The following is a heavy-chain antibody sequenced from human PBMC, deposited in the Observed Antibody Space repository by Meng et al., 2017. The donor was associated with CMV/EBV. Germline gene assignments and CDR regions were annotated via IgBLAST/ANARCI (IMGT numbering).Heavy chain of an antibody. CDR2: ISYDGSNK. CDR3: ARDLGFVDTAMVSVY. J-gene: IGHJ4*02. Sequence: LSLTCAASGFTFSSYAMHWVRQAPGKGLEWVAVISYDGSNKYYADSVKGRFTISRDNSKNTLYLQMNSLRAEDTAVYYCARDLGFVDTAMVSVYWGQGTLVTVSS. D-gene: IGHD5-18*01. CDR1: GFTFSSYA. V-gene: IGHV3-30*04.